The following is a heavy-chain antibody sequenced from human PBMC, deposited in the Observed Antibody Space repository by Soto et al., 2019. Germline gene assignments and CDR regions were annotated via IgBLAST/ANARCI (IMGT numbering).Heavy chain of an antibody. J-gene: IGHJ3*02. CDR1: GDSISSSHW. CDR2: IYHSGSA. V-gene: IGHV4-4*02. CDR3: ARDSSRAFDI. Sequence: QVQLQESGPGLVNPSETLSLTCTVSGDSISSSHWWSWVRQSPGKGLEWIGEIYHSGSANYNPSLKGRVTISVDKSQKQFSLKLRSVTAAGTAVYYCARDSSRAFDIWGQGTMVTVSS. D-gene: IGHD2-2*01.